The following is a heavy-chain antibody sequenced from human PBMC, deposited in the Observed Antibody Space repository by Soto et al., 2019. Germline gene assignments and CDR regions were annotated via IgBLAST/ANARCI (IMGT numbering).Heavy chain of an antibody. CDR2: IIPIFGTA. J-gene: IGHJ4*02. V-gene: IGHV1-69*01. CDR3: ATQRGDTAMVTSDY. CDR1: GGTFSSYA. D-gene: IGHD5-18*01. Sequence: SVKVSCNASGGTFSSYAISWVRQAPGQGLEWMGGIIPIFGTANYAQKFQGRVTITADESTSTAYMELSSLRSEDTAVYYCATQRGDTAMVTSDYWGQGTLVTVSS.